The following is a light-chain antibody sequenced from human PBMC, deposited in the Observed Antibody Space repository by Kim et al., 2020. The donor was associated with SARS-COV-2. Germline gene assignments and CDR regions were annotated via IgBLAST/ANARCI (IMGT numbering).Light chain of an antibody. Sequence: SYELAQPPSVSVSPGQTASITCSGDKLGDKYACWYQQKPGQSPVLVIYEGTERPSGIPERFSGSKSGTTATLTISGTQAIDEADYYCQAWDSSTVIFGGGTKLTVL. V-gene: IGLV3-1*01. CDR3: QAWDSSTVI. CDR2: EGT. CDR1: KLGDKY. J-gene: IGLJ2*01.